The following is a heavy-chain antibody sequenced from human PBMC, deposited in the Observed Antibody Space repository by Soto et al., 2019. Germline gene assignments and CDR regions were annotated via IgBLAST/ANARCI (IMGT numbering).Heavy chain of an antibody. J-gene: IGHJ4*02. CDR2: IYHSGST. Sequence: TLSIPCAVSGGSISSGSYSWSWIRQPPGKGLEWIGYIYHSGSTYYNPSLKSRVTISVDRSKNQFSLKLSSVTAADTAVYYCASGLTTMTTVRLDDWGQGTLVTVSS. V-gene: IGHV4-30-2*01. D-gene: IGHD4-17*01. CDR3: ASGLTTMTTVRLDD. CDR1: GGSISSGSYS.